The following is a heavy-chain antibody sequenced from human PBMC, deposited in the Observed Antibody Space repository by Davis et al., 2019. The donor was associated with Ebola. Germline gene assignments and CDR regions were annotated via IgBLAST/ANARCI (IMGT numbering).Heavy chain of an antibody. CDR3: ARGPSTGNSFSH. Sequence: PGGSLRLSCAASGFTFSSYSMNWVRQAPGKGLEWVSYISSSSSTIYYADSVKGRFTISRDNAKNSLFLQMNSLRAEDTAVYYCARGPSTGNSFSHWGQGTLVTVSS. J-gene: IGHJ4*02. CDR1: GFTFSSYS. V-gene: IGHV3-48*04. D-gene: IGHD4-23*01. CDR2: ISSSSSTI.